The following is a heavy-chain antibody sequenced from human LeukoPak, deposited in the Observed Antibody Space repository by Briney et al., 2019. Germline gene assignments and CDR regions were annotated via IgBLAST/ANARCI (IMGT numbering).Heavy chain of an antibody. V-gene: IGHV4-39*07. D-gene: IGHD3-3*01. CDR3: ARVFAARHVDY. CDR1: GGSISSSSYY. J-gene: IGHJ4*02. CDR2: IYYSGST. Sequence: KTSETLSLTCTVSGGSISSSSYYWGWIRQPPGKGLEWIGSIYYSGSTYYNPSLKSRVTISVDTSKNQFSLKLSSVIAADTAVYYCARVFAARHVDYWGQGTLVTVPS.